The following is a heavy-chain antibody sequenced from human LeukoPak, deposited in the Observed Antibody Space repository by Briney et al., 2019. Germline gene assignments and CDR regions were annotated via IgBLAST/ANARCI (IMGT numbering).Heavy chain of an antibody. V-gene: IGHV3-30*03. CDR2: ISHDGRNE. Sequence: GGSLRLSCAASGFTFSNHGMHWVRQAPGKGLEWVALISHDGRNEYYLDSVKGRFTISRDDSKNTLYLQMNSLKTEDTAVYYCTSHSGSYFRAELYYYYGMDVWGQGTTVTVSS. D-gene: IGHD1-26*01. J-gene: IGHJ6*02. CDR3: TSHSGSYFRAELYYYYGMDV. CDR1: GFTFSNHG.